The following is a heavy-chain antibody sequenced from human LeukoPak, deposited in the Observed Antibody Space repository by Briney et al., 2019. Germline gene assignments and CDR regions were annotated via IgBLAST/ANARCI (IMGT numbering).Heavy chain of an antibody. CDR3: GRDPDY. CDR1: GFTLSTYW. J-gene: IGHJ4*02. CDR2: IKPDGSAK. Sequence: GGSLRLSCAASGFTLSTYWMNWVRQAPGKGPEWVASIKPDGSAKYYVDSVKGRFTISKDNAKKSLYLQMNSLRVEDTAMYYCGRDPDYWGQGTLVTVSS. V-gene: IGHV3-7*01.